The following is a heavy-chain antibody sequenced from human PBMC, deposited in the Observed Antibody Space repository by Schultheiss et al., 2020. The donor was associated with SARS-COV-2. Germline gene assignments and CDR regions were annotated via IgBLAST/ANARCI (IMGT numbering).Heavy chain of an antibody. J-gene: IGHJ3*02. CDR3: ARGEYDYIWGSYPAAGAFDI. D-gene: IGHD3-16*02. CDR1: GGSISSGGYY. CDR2: IYHSGST. V-gene: IGHV4-30-2*01. Sequence: SQTLSLTCTVSGGSISSGGYYWSWIRQHPGKGLEWIGYIYHSGSTYYNPSLKSRVTISVDRSKNQFSLKLSSVTAADTAVYYCARGEYDYIWGSYPAAGAFDIWGQGTMVTVSS.